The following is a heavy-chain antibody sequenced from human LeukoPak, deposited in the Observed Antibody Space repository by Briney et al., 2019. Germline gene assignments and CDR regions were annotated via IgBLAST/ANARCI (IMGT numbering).Heavy chain of an antibody. D-gene: IGHD3-22*01. Sequence: SETLSLTCTVSGGSISSYYWSWIRQPAGKGLEWIGRIYTSGSTNYNPSLKSRVTMSVDTSKNQFSLKLSSVTAADTAVCYCARVSYYYDSSGDPNTAFDIWGQGTMVTVSS. J-gene: IGHJ3*02. CDR2: IYTSGST. CDR3: ARVSYYYDSSGDPNTAFDI. CDR1: GGSISSYY. V-gene: IGHV4-4*07.